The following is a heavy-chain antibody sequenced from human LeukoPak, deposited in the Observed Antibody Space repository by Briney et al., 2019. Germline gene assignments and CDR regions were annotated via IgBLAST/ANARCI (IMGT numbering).Heavy chain of an antibody. V-gene: IGHV3-33*01. J-gene: IGHJ4*02. D-gene: IGHD2-21*01. Sequence: PGGSLRLSCAASGFTLSTYAMHWVRQAPGKGLEWVAVIWSDGSNQYYADSVKGRFTISRDTSKNTLDLQMNSLRAEDTAVYYCARKGIPTLFDYWGQGTLVTVSS. CDR3: ARKGIPTLFDY. CDR1: GFTLSTYA. CDR2: IWSDGSNQ.